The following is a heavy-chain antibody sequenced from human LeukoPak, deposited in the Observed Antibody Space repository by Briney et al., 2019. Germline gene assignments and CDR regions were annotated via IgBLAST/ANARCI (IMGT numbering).Heavy chain of an antibody. V-gene: IGHV4-34*01. CDR3: ARERSYCSGGSCYSGWFDP. Sequence: SETLSLTCAVYGGSFSGYYWSWIRQPPGKGLGWIGEINHSGSTNYNPSLKSRVTISVDTSKNQFSLKLSSVTAADTAVYYCARERSYCSGGSCYSGWFDPWGQGTLVTVSS. J-gene: IGHJ5*02. CDR1: GGSFSGYY. CDR2: INHSGST. D-gene: IGHD2-15*01.